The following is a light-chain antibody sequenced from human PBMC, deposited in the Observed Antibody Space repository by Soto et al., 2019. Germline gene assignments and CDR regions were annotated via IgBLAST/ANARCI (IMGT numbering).Light chain of an antibody. CDR3: QQSYIAPPT. CDR2: AAS. Sequence: DIQMTQSPSSLSASVGDGVTITCRASQSVSNYLNWYQQKPGKAPILLIYAASSLRSGVPSRFSASGSGTDFTLTISSLQPEDFATYYCQQSYIAPPTFGQGTRLEIK. V-gene: IGKV1-39*01. CDR1: QSVSNY. J-gene: IGKJ2*01.